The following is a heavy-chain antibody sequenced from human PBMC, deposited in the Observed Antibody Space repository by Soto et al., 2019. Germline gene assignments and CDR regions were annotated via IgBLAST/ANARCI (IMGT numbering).Heavy chain of an antibody. CDR3: ARGAGIPVITTPRWFDP. CDR2: INHSGST. CDR1: GGWFSGYY. D-gene: IGHD3-16*01. Sequence: SETLSLTCAVYGGWFSGYYWSWIRQPPGKGLEWIGEINHSGSTNYNPSLKSRVTISVDTSKNQFSLKLSSVTAADTAVYYCARGAGIPVITTPRWFDPWGQGTLVTVPQ. V-gene: IGHV4-34*01. J-gene: IGHJ5*02.